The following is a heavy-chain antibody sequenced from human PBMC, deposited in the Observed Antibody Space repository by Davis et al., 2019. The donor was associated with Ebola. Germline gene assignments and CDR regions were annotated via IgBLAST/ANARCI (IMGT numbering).Heavy chain of an antibody. CDR1: GFTFSSYW. J-gene: IGHJ6*02. D-gene: IGHD3-10*01. CDR2: IWYDGSNK. CDR3: THYYGSGRYYGMDV. Sequence: GGSLRLSCAASGFTFSSYWMHWVRQAPGKGLEWVAVIWYDGSNKYYADSVKGRFTISRDNSKNTLYLQMNSLRAEDTAVYYCTHYYGSGRYYGMDVWGQGTTVTVSS. V-gene: IGHV3-33*08.